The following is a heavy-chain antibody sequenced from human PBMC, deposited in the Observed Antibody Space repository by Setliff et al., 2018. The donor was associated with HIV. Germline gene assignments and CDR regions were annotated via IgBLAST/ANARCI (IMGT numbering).Heavy chain of an antibody. Sequence: GGSLRLSCAASGFIFSSYAMYWVRQAPGKGLEWVAVMSYDGNNKYYADSVKGRFTISRDDAKNSLYLQMNSLRAEDTAVYYCARDLRWYDSSGSHDAFDIWGQGTMVTVSS. CDR2: MSYDGNNK. CDR1: GFIFSSYA. CDR3: ARDLRWYDSSGSHDAFDI. D-gene: IGHD3-22*01. J-gene: IGHJ3*02. V-gene: IGHV3-30*07.